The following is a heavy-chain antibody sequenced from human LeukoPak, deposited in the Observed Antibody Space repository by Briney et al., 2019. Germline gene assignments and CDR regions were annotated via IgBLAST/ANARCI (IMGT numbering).Heavy chain of an antibody. CDR3: ATYYYDGSEIPEGAFDI. CDR2: IYSGGST. J-gene: IGHJ3*02. D-gene: IGHD3-22*01. V-gene: IGHV3-53*01. CDR1: GFTVSSNY. Sequence: GGSLRLSCAASGFTVSSNYMSWVRQAPGKGLEWVSVIYSGGSTYYADSVKGRFTISRDNSKNTLYLQMNSLRAEDTAVYYCATYYYDGSEIPEGAFDIWGQGTMVTVSS.